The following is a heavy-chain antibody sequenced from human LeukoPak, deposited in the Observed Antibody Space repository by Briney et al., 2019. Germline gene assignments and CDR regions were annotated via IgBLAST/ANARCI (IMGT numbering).Heavy chain of an antibody. V-gene: IGHV4-61*02. Sequence: SQTLSLTCTVSGDSVSGRAYYWSWIRQPAGKGLEWIGRIHSSGTHSYNPSLKSRVSISVETSKNQFSLKLSSLTAADTAVYFCSRERGFWSGYFRPRYFDYWGQGTLVTV. CDR1: GDSVSGRAYY. J-gene: IGHJ4*02. D-gene: IGHD3-3*01. CDR2: IHSSGTH. CDR3: SRERGFWSGYFRPRYFDY.